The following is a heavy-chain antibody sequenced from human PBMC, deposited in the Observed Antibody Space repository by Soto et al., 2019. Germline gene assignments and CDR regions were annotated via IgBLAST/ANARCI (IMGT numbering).Heavy chain of an antibody. CDR2: INHSGST. CDR1: GGSFSGYY. V-gene: IGHV4-34*01. D-gene: IGHD6-13*01. J-gene: IGHJ5*02. CDR3: ARGLMSSSWYNYNWFDP. Sequence: QVQLQQWGAGLLKPSETLSLTCAVYGGSFSGYYLSWIRQPPGNGLEWIGEINHSGSTNYNPSLKSRVTISVDTSKNQFSLKLSSVTAADTAVYYCARGLMSSSWYNYNWFDPWGQGTLVTVSS.